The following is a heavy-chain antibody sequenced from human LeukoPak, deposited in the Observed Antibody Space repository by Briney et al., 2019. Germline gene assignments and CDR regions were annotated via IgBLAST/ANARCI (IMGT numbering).Heavy chain of an antibody. CDR3: AREGYDSSGYYPYYFDY. CDR2: ISGSGGST. Sequence: GGSLRLSCAASGFTFSSYAMSWVRQAPGKGLEWVSAISGSGGSTYYADSVKGRFTISRDNSKNTLYLQMNSLRAEDTAVYYCAREGYDSSGYYPYYFDYWGQGTLVTVSS. CDR1: GFTFSSYA. V-gene: IGHV3-23*01. J-gene: IGHJ4*02. D-gene: IGHD3-22*01.